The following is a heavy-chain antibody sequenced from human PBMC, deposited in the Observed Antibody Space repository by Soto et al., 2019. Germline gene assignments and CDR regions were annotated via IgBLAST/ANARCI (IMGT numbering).Heavy chain of an antibody. Sequence: QVQLVQSGAEVKKPGASVKVSCKASGYTFTSYGISWVRQAPGQGLEWMGWISAYNGNTNYAQKLQGRVTMTTDTSTSTAYMELRSLRSDDTAVYYCARDGEQQLVYYYYYGMDVWGQGTTVTVSS. V-gene: IGHV1-18*04. CDR3: ARDGEQQLVYYYYYGMDV. CDR1: GYTFTSYG. J-gene: IGHJ6*02. D-gene: IGHD6-13*01. CDR2: ISAYNGNT.